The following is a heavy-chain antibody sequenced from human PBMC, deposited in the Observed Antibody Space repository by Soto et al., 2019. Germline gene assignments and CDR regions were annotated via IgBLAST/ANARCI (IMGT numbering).Heavy chain of an antibody. V-gene: IGHV1-18*04. CDR1: GYTFTSYG. CDR2: ISAYNGNT. CDR3: ARGAPLYGGNSDWFDP. Sequence: ASVKVSCKASGYTFTSYGISWVRQAPGQGLEWMGWISAYNGNTNYAQKLQGRVTMTTDTSTSTAYMELRSLRSDDTAVYYCARGAPLYGGNSDWFDPWGQGTLVTVSS. J-gene: IGHJ5*02. D-gene: IGHD4-17*01.